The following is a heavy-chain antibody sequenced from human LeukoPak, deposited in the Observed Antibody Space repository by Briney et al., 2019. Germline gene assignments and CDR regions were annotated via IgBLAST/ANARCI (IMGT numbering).Heavy chain of an antibody. V-gene: IGHV3-23*01. J-gene: IGHJ4*02. CDR1: GFTFTTYG. CDR3: AKDPKYSSSWYYYFDY. D-gene: IGHD6-13*01. Sequence: GGTLRLSCAASGFTFTTYGMSWVRQAPGKGLEWVSAISGSGGSTYYADSVKGRFTISRDNSKNTLYLQMNSLRAEDTAVYYCAKDPKYSSSWYYYFDYWGQGTLVTVSS. CDR2: ISGSGGST.